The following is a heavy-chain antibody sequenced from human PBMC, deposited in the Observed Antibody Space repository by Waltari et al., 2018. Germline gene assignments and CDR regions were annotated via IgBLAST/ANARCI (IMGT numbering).Heavy chain of an antibody. CDR2: ISYDGSNK. D-gene: IGHD5-18*01. CDR3: AREDTAIPLFDY. V-gene: IGHV3-30*04. CDR1: A. Sequence: AMHWVRQAPGKGLELVAVISYDGSNKYYVDSVKGRFTISRDNSKNTLYLQMNSLRAEDTAVYYCAREDTAIPLFDYWGQGTLVTVSS. J-gene: IGHJ4*02.